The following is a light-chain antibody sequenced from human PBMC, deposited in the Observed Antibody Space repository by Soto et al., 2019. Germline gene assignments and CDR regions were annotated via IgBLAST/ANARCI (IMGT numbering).Light chain of an antibody. CDR3: AAWDDSLSGWV. V-gene: IGLV1-47*01. CDR2: RNS. J-gene: IGLJ3*02. CDR1: SSNIGSNY. Sequence: QSVLTQPPSASGTPGQRVTISCSGSSSNIGSNYVYWYQQLPGTAPKLLIYRNSQRPSGVPDRFSGSKSGTSASLAISGLRSEDEADYYCAAWDDSLSGWVFGGVTKLTVL.